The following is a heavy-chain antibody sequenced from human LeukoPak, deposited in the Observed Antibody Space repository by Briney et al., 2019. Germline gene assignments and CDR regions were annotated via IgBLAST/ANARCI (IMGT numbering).Heavy chain of an antibody. D-gene: IGHD5-24*01. Sequence: ASVKVSCKTSGYIFAHNGISWVRQAPGQGPEWMGWISAYNGNTNYAQKLQGRVTMTTDTSTSTAYMELRSLRSDDTAVYYCARDPGDGYNLFDYWGQGTLVTVSS. CDR1: GYIFAHNG. V-gene: IGHV1-18*01. CDR3: ARDPGDGYNLFDY. J-gene: IGHJ4*02. CDR2: ISAYNGNT.